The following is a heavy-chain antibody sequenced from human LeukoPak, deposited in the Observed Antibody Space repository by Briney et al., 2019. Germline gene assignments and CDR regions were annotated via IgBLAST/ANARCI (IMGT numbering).Heavy chain of an antibody. CDR3: ASSPRGIVEAPQLDFDY. J-gene: IGHJ4*02. CDR1: GYTFTSYG. CDR2: ISAYNGNT. V-gene: IGHV1-18*01. D-gene: IGHD1-26*01. Sequence: GASVKVSCKASGYTFTSYGISWVRQAPGQGLEWMGWISAYNGNTNYAQKLQGRVTMTTDTSTSTAYMELRSLRSDDTAVYYCASSPRGIVEAPQLDFDYWGQGTLVTVSS.